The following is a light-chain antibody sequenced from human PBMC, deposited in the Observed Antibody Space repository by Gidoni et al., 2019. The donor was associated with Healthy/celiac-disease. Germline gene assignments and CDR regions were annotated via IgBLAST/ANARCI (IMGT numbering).Light chain of an antibody. CDR1: QSVLYSPNNKNY. CDR2: WAS. Sequence: DIVMTQSPDPLAVSLGERATSNCKSSQSVLYSPNNKNYLAWYQQKPGQPPKLLIYWASTRESGVPDRFSGSGSGTDFTLTISSLQAEDVAVYYCQQYYSTPYTFXQXTKLEIK. CDR3: QQYYSTPYT. V-gene: IGKV4-1*01. J-gene: IGKJ2*01.